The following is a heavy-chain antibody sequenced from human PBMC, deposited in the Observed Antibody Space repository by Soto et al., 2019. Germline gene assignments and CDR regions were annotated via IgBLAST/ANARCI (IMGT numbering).Heavy chain of an antibody. J-gene: IGHJ4*02. D-gene: IGHD3-3*01. Sequence: GGSLRLSCAASGFTFSSYSMNWVRQAPGKGLEWVSSISSSSSYIYYADSVKGRFTISRDNAKNSLYLQMNSLRAEDTAVYYCARDYGFLEAEYYDYWGQGTLVTVSS. CDR2: ISSSSSYI. V-gene: IGHV3-21*01. CDR3: ARDYGFLEAEYYDY. CDR1: GFTFSSYS.